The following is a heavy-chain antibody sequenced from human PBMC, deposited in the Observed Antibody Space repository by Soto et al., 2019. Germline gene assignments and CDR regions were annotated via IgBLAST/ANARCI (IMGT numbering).Heavy chain of an antibody. CDR2: ISYDGSNK. J-gene: IGHJ4*02. Sequence: QVQLVESGGGVVQPGRSLRLSCAASGFTFSSYAMHWVRQAPGKGLEWVAVISYDGSNKYYADSVKGRFTISRDNSKNTLYMQMNSLRAEDTAVYYCARDKKQWLVPDYWGQGTLVTVSS. V-gene: IGHV3-30-3*01. D-gene: IGHD6-19*01. CDR1: GFTFSSYA. CDR3: ARDKKQWLVPDY.